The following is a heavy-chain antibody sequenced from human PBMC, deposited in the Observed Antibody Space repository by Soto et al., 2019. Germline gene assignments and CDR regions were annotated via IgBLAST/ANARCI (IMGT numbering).Heavy chain of an antibody. J-gene: IGHJ5*02. CDR2: INAANGDT. V-gene: IGHV1-3*01. Sequence: ASVKVSCKASGYTLTSYGIHWVRQSPGQRLEWMGWINAANGDTKYSPKFKGRVTITRDTSASTAYMELSSLRSEDTAVYYCVRRHVSATGIDWFDPWGQGTLVTVSS. CDR1: GYTLTSYG. D-gene: IGHD6-13*01. CDR3: VRRHVSATGIDWFDP.